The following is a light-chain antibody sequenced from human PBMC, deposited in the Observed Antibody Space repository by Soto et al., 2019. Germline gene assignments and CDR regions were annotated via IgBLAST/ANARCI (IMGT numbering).Light chain of an antibody. CDR2: GIS. Sequence: PGDRATLSCRSSQSVSASQLAWYQQKPGQAPRLLIYGISKRAAGIPDRFTGSGSGTDFTLTIDGLEPEDFAVYYCQQYTQSLWTFGQGTKVEFK. V-gene: IGKV3-20*01. CDR3: QQYTQSLWT. CDR1: QSVSASQ. J-gene: IGKJ1*01.